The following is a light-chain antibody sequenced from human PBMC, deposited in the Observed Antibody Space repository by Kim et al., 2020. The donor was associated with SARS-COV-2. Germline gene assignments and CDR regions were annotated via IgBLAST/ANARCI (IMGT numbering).Light chain of an antibody. CDR3: QHYNNWPYT. Sequence: EIVMTQSPATLSVSPGERATLSCRASQSVSSNLAWYQQKPGQAPRLLIYGASTRATGIPARFSGSESGTEFTLTISSLQSEDFVVYYCQHYNNWPYTFGLGSKLEI. J-gene: IGKJ2*01. CDR1: QSVSSN. CDR2: GAS. V-gene: IGKV3-15*01.